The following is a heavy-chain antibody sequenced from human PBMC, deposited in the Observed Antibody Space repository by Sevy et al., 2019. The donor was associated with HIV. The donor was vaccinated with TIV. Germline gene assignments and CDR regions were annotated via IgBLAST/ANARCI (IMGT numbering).Heavy chain of an antibody. CDR3: ARLYSSSYCRGLDN. CDR1: GFTFGSYW. V-gene: IGHV3-7*01. D-gene: IGHD4-4*01. Sequence: GGSLRLSCAASGFTFGSYWMTWVRQAPGKGLEWVANIKEDGSGRFYVDSVRGRFTVSRDNAKKTLYLQMNNLRGEDTALYYCARLYSSSYCRGLDNWGQGALVTVSS. CDR2: IKEDGSGR. J-gene: IGHJ4*02.